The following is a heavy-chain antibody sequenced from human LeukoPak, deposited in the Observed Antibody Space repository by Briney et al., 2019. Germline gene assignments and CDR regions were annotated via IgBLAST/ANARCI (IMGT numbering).Heavy chain of an antibody. Sequence: PGGSLRLSCAASGFTFDDYGMSWVRQAPGKGLEWVSGINWNGDSTGYTDSVKGRFTISRDNAKNSLYLQMNSLGAEDTALYYCARGPRYNWNPYYFDYWGQGTLVTVSS. D-gene: IGHD1-20*01. V-gene: IGHV3-20*04. J-gene: IGHJ4*02. CDR2: INWNGDST. CDR3: ARGPRYNWNPYYFDY. CDR1: GFTFDDYG.